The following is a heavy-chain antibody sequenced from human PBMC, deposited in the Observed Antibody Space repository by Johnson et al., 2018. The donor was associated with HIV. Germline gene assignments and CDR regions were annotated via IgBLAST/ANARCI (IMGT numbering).Heavy chain of an antibody. CDR2: ISYDGSNK. CDR1: GFTLSSSA. V-gene: IGHV3-30-3*02. Sequence: QVQLVESGGGVVQPGRSLRLSCEASGFTLSSSAFHWVRQAPGKGLEWVAVISYDGSNKYYADSVKGRFTISRDNSKNTLHLQMNSLRAEDTAVYYCAKSLPGYDAFDIWGQGTMVTVSS. D-gene: IGHD5-12*01. CDR3: AKSLPGYDAFDI. J-gene: IGHJ3*02.